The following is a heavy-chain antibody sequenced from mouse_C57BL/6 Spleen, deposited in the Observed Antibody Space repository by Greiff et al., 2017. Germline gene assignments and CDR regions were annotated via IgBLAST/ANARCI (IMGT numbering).Heavy chain of an antibody. J-gene: IGHJ2*01. CDR1: GYAFSSYW. CDR3: ARRGATVVNFDY. D-gene: IGHD1-1*01. V-gene: IGHV1-80*01. Sequence: VQLQQSGAELVKPGASVKISCKASGYAFSSYWMNWVKQRPGKGLEWIGQIYTGDGDTNYNGKFKGKATLTADTSSSTAYMQLSSLTSEDSAVYFCARRGATVVNFDYGAKAPLAQSPQ. CDR2: IYTGDGDT.